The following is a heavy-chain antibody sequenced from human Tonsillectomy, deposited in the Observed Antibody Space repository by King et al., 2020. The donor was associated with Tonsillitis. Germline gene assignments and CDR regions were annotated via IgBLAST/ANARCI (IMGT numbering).Heavy chain of an antibody. J-gene: IGHJ4*02. Sequence: QLVQSGAEVKKPGASVKVSCKASGYSFTGYYIHWVRQAPGQGLEWMGWINPNSGDTNSAQKFQGRVTMTRDTSITTAYMELSSLRSDDTAVYYCARIGAKWSETKHALDFWGQGTLVTVSS. CDR2: INPNSGDT. V-gene: IGHV1-2*02. CDR1: GYSFTGYY. CDR3: ARIGAKWSETKHALDF. D-gene: IGHD3-3*01.